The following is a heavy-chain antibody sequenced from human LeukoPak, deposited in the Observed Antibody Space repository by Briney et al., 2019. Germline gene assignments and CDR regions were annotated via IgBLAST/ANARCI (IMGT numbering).Heavy chain of an antibody. Sequence: GGSLRLSCAASGFTFSSYEMNWVRQPPGKGLEWVSSISSSSSYIYYADSVKGRFTISRDNSKNTLYLQMNSLRAEDTAVYYCASGVTDYCSSTSCYAGYWGQGTLVTVSS. D-gene: IGHD2-2*01. CDR1: GFTFSSYE. CDR3: ASGVTDYCSSTSCYAGY. CDR2: ISSSSSYI. V-gene: IGHV3-21*01. J-gene: IGHJ4*02.